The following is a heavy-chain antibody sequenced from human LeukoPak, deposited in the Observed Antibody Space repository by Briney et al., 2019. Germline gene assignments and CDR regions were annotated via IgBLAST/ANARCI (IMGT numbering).Heavy chain of an antibody. CDR2: ISYDGSNK. D-gene: IGHD3-22*01. CDR3: AKPQDDSSGYYYVSIHYFDY. V-gene: IGHV3-30*18. Sequence: PGRSLRLSCAASGFTFSSYGMHWVRQAPGKGLEWVAVISYDGSNKYYADSVKGRFTISRDNSKNTLYLQMNSLRAEDTAVYYCAKPQDDSSGYYYVSIHYFDYWGQGTLVTVSS. J-gene: IGHJ4*02. CDR1: GFTFSSYG.